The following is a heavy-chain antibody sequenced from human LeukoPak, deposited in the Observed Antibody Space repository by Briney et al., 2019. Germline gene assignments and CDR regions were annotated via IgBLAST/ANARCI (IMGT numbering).Heavy chain of an antibody. CDR1: GYTFISYY. V-gene: IGHV1-3*01. CDR2: INAGNGNI. J-gene: IGHJ6*02. CDR3: ARGYCSSTSCYMDV. Sequence: GASVKVSCKASGYTFISYYMHWVRQAPGQGLEWMGWINAGNGNIKYSQKLQGRVTITGDTSASTAYMELSSLRSEDTAVYYCARGYCSSTSCYMDVWGQGTTVT. D-gene: IGHD2-2*01.